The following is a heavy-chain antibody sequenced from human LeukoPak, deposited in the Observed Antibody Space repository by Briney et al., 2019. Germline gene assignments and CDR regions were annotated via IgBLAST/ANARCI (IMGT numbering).Heavy chain of an antibody. CDR2: TYYRAKWYN. Sequence: SQTLSLTSAISVDSVSSDSAAWNWIRQSPSRGLEWLGRTYYRAKWYNDSALHVKSRITIYPHTSQDPFSPELNSVTPEDTAVYYCARDQIEMIIIMDYYYGMDVWGQGTTVTVSS. CDR1: VDSVSSDSAA. CDR3: ARDQIEMIIIMDYYYGMDV. V-gene: IGHV6-1*01. D-gene: IGHD5-24*01. J-gene: IGHJ6*02.